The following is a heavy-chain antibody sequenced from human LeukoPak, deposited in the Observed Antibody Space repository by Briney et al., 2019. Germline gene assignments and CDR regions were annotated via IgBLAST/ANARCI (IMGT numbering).Heavy chain of an antibody. Sequence: ASVKVSCKATGYTFTSYGINWVRQATGQGLEWMGWMNPNSGNTGYAQKFQGRVTITRNTSISTAYMELSSLRSEDTAVYYCARGLAELFWGMRIFDYWGQGTLVTVSS. J-gene: IGHJ4*02. CDR3: ARGLAELFWGMRIFDY. D-gene: IGHD7-27*01. CDR1: GYTFTSYG. CDR2: MNPNSGNT. V-gene: IGHV1-8*03.